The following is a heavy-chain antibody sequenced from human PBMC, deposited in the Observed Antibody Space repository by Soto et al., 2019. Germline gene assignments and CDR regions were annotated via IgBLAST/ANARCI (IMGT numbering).Heavy chain of an antibody. V-gene: IGHV5-51*01. CDR1: GYSFTSYW. Sequence: PGESLKISCKGSGYSFTSYWIGWVRQMPGKGLEWMGIIYPGDSDTRYSPSFQGQVTISADKSISTAYLQWSSLKASDTAMYYCARRTYYDSSGYYSLYYYYGMDVWGQGTTVTVSS. CDR2: IYPGDSDT. CDR3: ARRTYYDSSGYYSLYYYYGMDV. J-gene: IGHJ6*02. D-gene: IGHD3-22*01.